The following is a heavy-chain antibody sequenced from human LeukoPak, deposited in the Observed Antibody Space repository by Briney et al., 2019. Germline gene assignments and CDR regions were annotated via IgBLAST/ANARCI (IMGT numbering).Heavy chain of an antibody. J-gene: IGHJ4*02. CDR3: GRFTRSGDSVY. CDR1: GFTFSSYW. Sequence: TGRSLRLSCAASGFTFSSYWMSWVRQAPGKGLEWVANIKQDGSEKQYVDSVKGRFAISRDNAENSLYLQMNSLKAEDTAVYYCGRFTRSGDSVYWGQGTLVTVSS. V-gene: IGHV3-7*04. CDR2: IKQDGSEK. D-gene: IGHD7-27*01.